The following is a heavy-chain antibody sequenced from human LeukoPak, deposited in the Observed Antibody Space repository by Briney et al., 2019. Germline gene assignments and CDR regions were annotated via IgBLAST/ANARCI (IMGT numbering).Heavy chain of an antibody. V-gene: IGHV4-39*01. CDR3: ARQLPTAAADTRGYFDY. Sequence: PSETLSLTCTVSGGSISIISSSTYYWGLIRQAPGKGLEWIGSLYYGENSHYNPSLKSRATLSVDTSNNQFSLKLTSVTAADAAVYFCARQLPTAAADTRGYFDYWGQGTVVTVSS. CDR1: GGSISIISSSTYY. CDR2: LYYGENS. J-gene: IGHJ4*02. D-gene: IGHD6-25*01.